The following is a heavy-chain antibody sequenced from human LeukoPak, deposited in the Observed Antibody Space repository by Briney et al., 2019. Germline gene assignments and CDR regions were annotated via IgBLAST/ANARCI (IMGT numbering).Heavy chain of an antibody. CDR3: ARDALRLGELSLSFDY. D-gene: IGHD3-16*02. Sequence: PSETLSLTCTVSGYSISGGYYWGWIRQPPGKGLEWIGYIYYSGSTNYNPSLKSRVTISVDTSKNQFSLKLSSVTAEDTAVYYCARDALRLGELSLSFDYGGQGTLVTVSS. CDR2: IYYSGST. V-gene: IGHV4-61*08. J-gene: IGHJ4*02. CDR1: GYSISGGYY.